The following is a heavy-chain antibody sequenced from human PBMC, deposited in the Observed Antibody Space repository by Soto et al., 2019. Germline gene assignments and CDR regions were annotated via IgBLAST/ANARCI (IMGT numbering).Heavy chain of an antibody. D-gene: IGHD6-19*01. J-gene: IGHJ6*02. Sequence: ASVKVSCKASGYTFTGYYMHWVRQAPGQGLEWMGWINPNSGGTNYAQKFQGWVTMTRDTSISTAYMELSRLRSDDTAVYYCARAPFGTYSSGWYGMAVWGQGTTVTVSS. CDR3: ARAPFGTYSSGWYGMAV. CDR2: INPNSGGT. CDR1: GYTFTGYY. V-gene: IGHV1-2*04.